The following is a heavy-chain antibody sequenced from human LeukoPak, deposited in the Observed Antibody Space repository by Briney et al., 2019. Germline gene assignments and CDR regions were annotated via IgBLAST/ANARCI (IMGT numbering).Heavy chain of an antibody. CDR3: TRSVVVPAAPRL. D-gene: IGHD2-2*01. V-gene: IGHV4-39*01. CDR1: GGSISSSSYY. Sequence: SETLSLTCTVSGGSISSSSYYWGWIRQPPGKGPEWIGSIYYSGSTYYNPSLKSRVTISVDTSKNQFSLKLSSVTAADTAVHYCTRSVVVPAAPRLWGQGTLVTVSS. CDR2: IYYSGST. J-gene: IGHJ4*02.